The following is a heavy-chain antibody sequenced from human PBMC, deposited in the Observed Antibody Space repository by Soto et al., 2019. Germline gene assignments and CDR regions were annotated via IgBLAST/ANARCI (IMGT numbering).Heavy chain of an antibody. Sequence: PSETLSLTCTVSGDSISSRSYYWGWIRQPPGKGLEWIGTIYYSGTTYYNPSLKSRVIISVDTSKNQFSLKLNSVTAADTTVYYCARGRYCSGGSCYYDYWGQGTLVTVSS. D-gene: IGHD2-15*01. CDR1: GDSISSRSYY. CDR3: ARGRYCSGGSCYYDY. V-gene: IGHV4-39*01. J-gene: IGHJ4*02. CDR2: IYYSGTT.